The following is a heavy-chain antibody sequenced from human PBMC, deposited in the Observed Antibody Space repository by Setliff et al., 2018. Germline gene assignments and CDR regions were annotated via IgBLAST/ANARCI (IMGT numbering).Heavy chain of an antibody. CDR1: GGSFSGYQ. D-gene: IGHD2-8*01. CDR3: ARDPGFHSGTWCLGD. V-gene: IGHV4-34*01. CDR2: INQSGSA. Sequence: PSETLSLTCGVHGGSFSGYQWTWIRQPPGKGLEWIGEINQSGSANYNPSLKSRASLSVDTSEKQLSLTLNSVTVADTAVYYCARDPGFHSGTWCLGDWGQGIQVTVSS. J-gene: IGHJ4*02.